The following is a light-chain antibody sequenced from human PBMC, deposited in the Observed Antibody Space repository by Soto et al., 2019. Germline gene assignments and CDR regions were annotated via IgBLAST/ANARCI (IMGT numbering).Light chain of an antibody. CDR2: AAS. CDR3: QQSYSSPPT. Sequence: DIQMTQSPSSLSASVEDRVIITCRASQSISNHLNWYQQKPGKAPKLLIFAASSLQSGVPSRFSGSRSGPDFTLTISSMPTADSAHYYCQQSYSSPPTFGQGTKVDIK. J-gene: IGKJ1*01. V-gene: IGKV1-39*01. CDR1: QSISNH.